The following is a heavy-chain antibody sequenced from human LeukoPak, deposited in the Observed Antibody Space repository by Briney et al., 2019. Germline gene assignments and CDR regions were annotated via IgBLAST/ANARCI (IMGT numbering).Heavy chain of an antibody. Sequence: SVKVTCKASGFTFTSSAVQWVRQARGQRLEWIGWIVVGSGNTNYAQKFQERVTITRDMSTSTAYMELSSLRSEDTAVYYCAATNYYDSSGYYSDYWGQGTLVTVSS. CDR1: GFTFTSSA. V-gene: IGHV1-58*01. D-gene: IGHD3-22*01. CDR3: AATNYYDSSGYYSDY. CDR2: IVVGSGNT. J-gene: IGHJ4*02.